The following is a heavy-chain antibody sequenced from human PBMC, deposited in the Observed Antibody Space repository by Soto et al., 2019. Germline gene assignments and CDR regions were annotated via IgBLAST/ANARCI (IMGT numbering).Heavy chain of an antibody. CDR3: AKDYGYNRYCGGGSCYFFEY. CDR1: GFTFSSYG. D-gene: IGHD2-15*01. Sequence: PGGSLRLSCAAAGFTFSSYGMHWVRQAPGKGLEWVAVISYDGSNKYYADSVKGRFTISRDNSKNTLYLQMNSLRAEDTAVYYCAKDYGYNRYCGGGSCYFFEYWGQGTLVTVSS. CDR2: ISYDGSNK. J-gene: IGHJ4*02. V-gene: IGHV3-30*18.